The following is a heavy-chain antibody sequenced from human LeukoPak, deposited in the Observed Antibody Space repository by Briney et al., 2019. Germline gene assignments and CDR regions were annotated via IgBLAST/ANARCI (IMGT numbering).Heavy chain of an antibody. Sequence: GGSLRLSCAASGFTFSRYWMHWVRQAPGKGLVWVSRIKSDGSSTNYADSVKGRFTISRDNAKNTLYLQMNSLRAEDTAVCYCARDGYNSDFGDYWGQGTLVTVSS. D-gene: IGHD5-24*01. J-gene: IGHJ4*02. CDR3: ARDGYNSDFGDY. V-gene: IGHV3-74*01. CDR2: IKSDGSST. CDR1: GFTFSRYW.